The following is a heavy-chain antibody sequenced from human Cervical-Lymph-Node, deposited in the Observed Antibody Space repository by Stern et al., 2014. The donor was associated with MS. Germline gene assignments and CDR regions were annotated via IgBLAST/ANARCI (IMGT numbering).Heavy chain of an antibody. CDR2: IYHSGNT. D-gene: IGHD3-3*01. V-gene: IGHV4-31*03. Sequence: MQLVESGPGLVKPSQTLSLTCTVSGDSISSSGYYWSWIRQHPGKGLEWIGNIYHSGNTDYNPSLRSRLTISIDTSKNQFSLKLNSVTAADTAVYYCARDQPDYDFGFDPWGQGTLVTVSS. J-gene: IGHJ5*02. CDR3: ARDQPDYDFGFDP. CDR1: GDSISSSGYY.